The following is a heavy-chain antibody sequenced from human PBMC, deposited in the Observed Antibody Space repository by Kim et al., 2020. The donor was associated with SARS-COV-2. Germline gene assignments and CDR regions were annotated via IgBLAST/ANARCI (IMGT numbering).Heavy chain of an antibody. D-gene: IGHD3-9*01. CDR1: GDTFSNSA. J-gene: IGHJ5*02. CDR3: ARSNLTAYNHWFDP. CDR2: IIPVFGTS. Sequence: SVKVSCKASGDTFSNSAISWVRQAPGQGLEWMGGIIPVFGTSNNAQKFQGRVTITADKSTSTVYMELNSLRTEDTAIYFCARSNLTAYNHWFDPWGQGTLLTVSS. V-gene: IGHV1-69*06.